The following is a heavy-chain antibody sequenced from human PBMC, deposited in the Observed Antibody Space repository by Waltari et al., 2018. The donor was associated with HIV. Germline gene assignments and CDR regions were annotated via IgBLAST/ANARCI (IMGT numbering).Heavy chain of an antibody. J-gene: IGHJ4*02. CDR1: GFTFSTYG. V-gene: IGHV3-33*01. D-gene: IGHD3-10*01. CDR3: AREGHYYGSGRFGGDY. CDR2: IRYNANNQ. Sequence: QVQLVESGGGVVQPGRSLRLSCVASGFTFSTYGMHWVRQEPGKELEWLGGIRYNANNQCYAYSMEGRLTISGDNSEYTVDRQIHSLRAEDAAVYYCAREGHYYGSGRFGGDYWGQGPRVTVSS.